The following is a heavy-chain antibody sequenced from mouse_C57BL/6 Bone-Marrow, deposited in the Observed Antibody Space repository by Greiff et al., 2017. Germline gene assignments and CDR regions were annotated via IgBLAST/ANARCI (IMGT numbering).Heavy chain of an antibody. CDR1: GFTFSSYA. J-gene: IGHJ4*01. D-gene: IGHD1-3*01. CDR3: ARDRGVLKDYAMDY. CDR2: ISDGGSYT. V-gene: IGHV5-4*01. Sequence: DVHLVESGGGLVKPGGSLKLSCAASGFTFSSYAMSWVRQTPEKRLEWVATISDGGSYTYYPDNVKGRFTISRDNAKNNLYLQMSHLKSEDTAMYYCARDRGVLKDYAMDYWGQGTSVTVSS.